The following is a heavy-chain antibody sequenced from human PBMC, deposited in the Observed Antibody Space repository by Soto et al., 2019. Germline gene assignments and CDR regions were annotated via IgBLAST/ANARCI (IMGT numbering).Heavy chain of an antibody. J-gene: IGHJ6*02. Sequence: SVKVSCKASGGTFSSYAISWVRQAPGQGLEWMGGIIPIFGTANYAQKFQGRVTITRDTSASTAYMELSSLRSEDTAVYYCARMATISVTPYGMDVSGQGTTVTVSS. CDR2: IIPIFGTA. V-gene: IGHV1-69*05. CDR3: ARMATISVTPYGMDV. D-gene: IGHD5-12*01. CDR1: GGTFSSYA.